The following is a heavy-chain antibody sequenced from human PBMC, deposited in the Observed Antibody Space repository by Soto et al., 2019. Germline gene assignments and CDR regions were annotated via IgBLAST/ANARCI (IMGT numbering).Heavy chain of an antibody. D-gene: IGHD2-15*01. V-gene: IGHV3-30*18. CDR1: GFTFSSYG. CDR3: AKDQVGAATGTSYYYYGMDV. CDR2: ISYDGSNK. Sequence: GGSLRLSCAASGFTFSSYGMHWVRQAPGKGLEWVAVISYDGSNKYYADSVKGRFTISRDNSKNTLYLQMNSLRAEDTAVYYCAKDQVGAATGTSYYYYGMDVWGQGTTVTVSS. J-gene: IGHJ6*02.